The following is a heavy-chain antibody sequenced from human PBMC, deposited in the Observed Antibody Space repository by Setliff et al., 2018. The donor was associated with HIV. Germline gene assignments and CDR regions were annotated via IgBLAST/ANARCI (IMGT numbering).Heavy chain of an antibody. Sequence: EASVKVSCKASGGTFSAYAVNWVQQAPGQGLEWMGRIISILGTPNYSHKFQGRVTITADKSTTTAYMELSSLRSDDTAIYYCARDFHVLGYCSADSCPYDASDVWGQGTMVTVSS. J-gene: IGHJ3*01. CDR1: GGTFSAYA. CDR2: IISILGTP. V-gene: IGHV1-69*04. CDR3: ARDFHVLGYCSADSCPYDASDV. D-gene: IGHD2-15*01.